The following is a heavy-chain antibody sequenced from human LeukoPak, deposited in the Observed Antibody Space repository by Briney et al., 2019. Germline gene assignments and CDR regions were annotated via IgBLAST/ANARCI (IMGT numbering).Heavy chain of an antibody. Sequence: GGSLRLSCAASGFTFSSYSMNWVRQAPGKGLEWVSFFRSSSSHIYYADSLKGRFTISRDNAKKSLYLEMNSLRAEDTAVYYCARGEPLLLWFGELVDAFDIWGQGTMVTVSS. D-gene: IGHD3-10*01. CDR2: FRSSSSHI. V-gene: IGHV3-21*01. J-gene: IGHJ3*02. CDR3: ARGEPLLLWFGELVDAFDI. CDR1: GFTFSSYS.